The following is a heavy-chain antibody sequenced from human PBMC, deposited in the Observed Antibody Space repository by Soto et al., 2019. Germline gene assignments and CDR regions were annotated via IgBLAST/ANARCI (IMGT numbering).Heavy chain of an antibody. Sequence: QVQLVQSGAEVRKPGASVKVSCKASGYTFPNYGIIWVRQAPGQGLEWMAWISAHNGNTKYAQKFQDRVTMTTDTSTTTAYMALRSLRSDDTAVYYCSRLNQLVFMDVWGQGTTVTVSS. CDR1: GYTFPNYG. CDR3: SRLNQLVFMDV. V-gene: IGHV1-18*01. J-gene: IGHJ6*02. D-gene: IGHD6-13*01. CDR2: ISAHNGNT.